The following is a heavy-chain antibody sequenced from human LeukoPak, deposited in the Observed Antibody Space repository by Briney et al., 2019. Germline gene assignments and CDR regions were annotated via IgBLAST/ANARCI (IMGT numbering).Heavy chain of an antibody. CDR3: AKAPGYCTSTSCYGLCFDF. CDR1: GFTFSNYA. V-gene: IGHV3-23*01. CDR2: ISGSGDST. J-gene: IGHJ4*02. D-gene: IGHD2-2*01. Sequence: GGSLRLSCAASGFTFSNYAMSWVRQAPGKGLEWVSTISGSGDSTYYADSVKGRFTISRDKSKNTLYLQMNSLRAEDTAVYYCAKAPGYCTSTSCYGLCFDFWGQGTLVTVSS.